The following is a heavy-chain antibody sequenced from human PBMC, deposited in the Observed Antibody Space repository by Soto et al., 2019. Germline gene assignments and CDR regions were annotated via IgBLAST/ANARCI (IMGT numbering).Heavy chain of an antibody. Sequence: QITLKESGPTLVKPTQTLTLTCTFSGFSLSTSGVGVGWIRQPPGKALEWLALIYWDDDKRYSPSLKSRLTITTDTSKNQVVLTMTNMDPVDTATYYCAHLYCSGGSCYSYWFDPWGQGTLVTVSS. J-gene: IGHJ5*02. CDR1: GFSLSTSGVG. D-gene: IGHD2-15*01. CDR2: IYWDDDK. V-gene: IGHV2-5*02. CDR3: AHLYCSGGSCYSYWFDP.